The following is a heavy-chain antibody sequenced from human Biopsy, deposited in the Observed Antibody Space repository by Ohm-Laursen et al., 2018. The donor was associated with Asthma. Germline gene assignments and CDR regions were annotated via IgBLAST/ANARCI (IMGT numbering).Heavy chain of an antibody. CDR1: GYTFISYA. CDR3: ARTYYDFLTGQVNDAFAI. Sequence: ASVKVSCKASGYTFISYAIHWVRQAPGQRLEWMGWINAGNGNTKYSQRFQGRVTITRDTSASTAYMELSSLRSEDTAVYYCARTYYDFLTGQVNDAFAIRGQGTMVTVSS. D-gene: IGHD3-9*01. CDR2: INAGNGNT. V-gene: IGHV1-3*01. J-gene: IGHJ3*02.